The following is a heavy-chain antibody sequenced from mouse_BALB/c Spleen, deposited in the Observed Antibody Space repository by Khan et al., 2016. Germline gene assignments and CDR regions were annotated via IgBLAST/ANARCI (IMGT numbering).Heavy chain of an antibody. CDR2: ISYSGST. V-gene: IGHV3-2*02. D-gene: IGHD4-1*02. J-gene: IGHJ3*01. CDR3: AINWDEEDY. CDR1: GYSITSDYA. Sequence: EVQLQESGPGLVKPSQSLSLTCTVTGYSITSDYAWNWIRQFPGNTLEWMGYISYSGSTSYNPSLNSRISITRDTAKNQFFLQLNSVTTEDTATYYCAINWDEEDYWGQGTLVTVSA.